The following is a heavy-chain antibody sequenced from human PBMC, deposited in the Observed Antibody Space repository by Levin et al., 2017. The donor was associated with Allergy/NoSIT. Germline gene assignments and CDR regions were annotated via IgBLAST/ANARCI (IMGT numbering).Heavy chain of an antibody. CDR3: ARGKWAGADYYDY. V-gene: IGHV3-53*01. CDR1: GFNVSTNY. D-gene: IGHD1-26*01. CDR2: IFSRGTA. Sequence: QPGGSLRLSCAASGFNVSTNYINWVRQAPGRGLEWVSVIFSRGTAYYADSVKGRFTISRDNSKNTVYLQMNSLRAEDTAVYYCARGKWAGADYYDYWGQGTLVTVSS. J-gene: IGHJ4*02.